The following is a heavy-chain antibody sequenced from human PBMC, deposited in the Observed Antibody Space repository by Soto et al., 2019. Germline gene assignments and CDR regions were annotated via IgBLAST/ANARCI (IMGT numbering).Heavy chain of an antibody. J-gene: IGHJ4*02. CDR1: GFTFSSHA. Sequence: PGGSLRLSCAASGFTFSSHAMIWVRQAPGEGLEWVSALSGSGGSTYYADSVKGRFTISRDNSKNMLYLQMNNLRAEDTAIYYCAKGGPRSGSYLWPVDYWGQGTLVTVSS. CDR2: LSGSGGST. CDR3: AKGGPRSGSYLWPVDY. V-gene: IGHV3-23*01. D-gene: IGHD3-10*01.